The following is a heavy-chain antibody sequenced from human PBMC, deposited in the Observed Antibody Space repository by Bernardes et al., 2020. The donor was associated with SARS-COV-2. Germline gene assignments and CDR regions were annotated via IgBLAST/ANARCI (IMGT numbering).Heavy chain of an antibody. Sequence: GSLRLSCAASGFTFSSYAMSWVRQAPGKGLEWVSGISGSGDRTNYAGSVKGRFTISRDTSKSTLYLQMNSLRAEDTAVYYCARDQRTSEYSSGWYNYYYYGMDVWGQGTTVTVSS. CDR3: ARDQRTSEYSSGWYNYYYYGMDV. D-gene: IGHD6-19*01. CDR2: ISGSGDRT. CDR1: GFTFSSYA. J-gene: IGHJ6*02. V-gene: IGHV3-23*01.